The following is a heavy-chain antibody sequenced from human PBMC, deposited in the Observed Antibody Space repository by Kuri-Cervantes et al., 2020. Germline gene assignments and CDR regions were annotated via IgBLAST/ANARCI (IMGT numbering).Heavy chain of an antibody. CDR2: ISGSGGST. D-gene: IGHD5-12*01. Sequence: GESLKISCAASRLTLKNYWMTWVRQAPGKGLEWVSAISGSGGSTYYADSVKGRFTISRDNSKNTLYLQMNSLRAEDTAVYYCARAVGMATTLDYWGQGTLVTVSS. CDR1: RLTLKNYW. V-gene: IGHV3-23*01. J-gene: IGHJ4*02. CDR3: ARAVGMATTLDY.